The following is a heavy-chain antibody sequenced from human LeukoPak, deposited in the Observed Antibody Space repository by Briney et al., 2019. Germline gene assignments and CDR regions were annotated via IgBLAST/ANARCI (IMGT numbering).Heavy chain of an antibody. CDR1: GGTFSSYA. CDR3: ARDVSFLDYYFDY. Sequence: GASVKVSCKASGGTFSSYAISGVRQAPGQGLEWMGRIIPIFGTANYAQKFQGRVTITTDESTSTAYMELSSLRSEDTAVYYCARDVSFLDYYFDYWGQGTLVTVSS. V-gene: IGHV1-69*05. D-gene: IGHD3-9*01. CDR2: IIPIFGTA. J-gene: IGHJ4*02.